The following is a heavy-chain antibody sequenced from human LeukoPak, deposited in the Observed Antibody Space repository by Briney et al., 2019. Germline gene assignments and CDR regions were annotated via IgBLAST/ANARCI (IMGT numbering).Heavy chain of an antibody. CDR3: ARGGQRSSGTNYIISDY. J-gene: IGHJ4*02. CDR2: IYHSGSI. CDR1: GGSISSYY. D-gene: IGHD3-10*01. Sequence: SETLSLTCTVSGGSISSYYWSWIRQPPGKGLEWIGEIYHSGSINYTPSLKSRVTISVDKSKNQFSLKLSSVTAADTAVYYCARGGQRSSGTNYIISDYWGQGTLVTVSS. V-gene: IGHV4-59*08.